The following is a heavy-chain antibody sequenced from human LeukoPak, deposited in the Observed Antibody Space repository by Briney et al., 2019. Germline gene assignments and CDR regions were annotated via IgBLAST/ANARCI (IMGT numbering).Heavy chain of an antibody. D-gene: IGHD3-22*01. J-gene: IGHJ4*02. CDR3: ARDSYYDSSGYYRPFDY. V-gene: IGHV3-21*01. Sequence: GGSLRLSCAASGFTFSSYSMNWVRQAPGKGLEWVSSISSSSSYIYYADSVKGRFTISRDNAKNSLYLQMNSLRAEDTAVYYCARDSYYDSSGYYRPFDYWGQGTLVTVSS. CDR2: ISSSSSYI. CDR1: GFTFSSYS.